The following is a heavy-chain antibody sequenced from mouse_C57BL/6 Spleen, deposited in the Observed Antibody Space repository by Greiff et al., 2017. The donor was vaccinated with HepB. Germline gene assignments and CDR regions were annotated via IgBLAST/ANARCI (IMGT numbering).Heavy chain of an antibody. V-gene: IGHV14-1*01. CDR3: TTRTPLYFDY. CDR2: IDPEDGDT. CDR1: GFNIKDYY. J-gene: IGHJ2*01. Sequence: VQLQQSGAELVRPGASVKLSCTASGFNIKDYYMHWVKQRPEQGLEWIGRIDPEDGDTEYAPKFQGKATMSAEASSNTAYLQLSSLTSEDSAVYYCTTRTPLYFDYWGQGTTLTVSS.